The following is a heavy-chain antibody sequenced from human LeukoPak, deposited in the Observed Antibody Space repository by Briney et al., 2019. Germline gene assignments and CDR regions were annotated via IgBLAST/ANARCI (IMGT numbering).Heavy chain of an antibody. V-gene: IGHV3-48*03. D-gene: IGHD2-2*01. Sequence: GGSLRLSYAASGFTFSSYEMNWVRQAPGKGLEWVSYISSSGSTIHYADSVKGRFTISRDNAKNSLYLQMNSLRAEDTAVYYCAREVYCSSTSCYGSWFDPWGQGTLVTVSS. J-gene: IGHJ5*02. CDR2: ISSSGSTI. CDR3: AREVYCSSTSCYGSWFDP. CDR1: GFTFSSYE.